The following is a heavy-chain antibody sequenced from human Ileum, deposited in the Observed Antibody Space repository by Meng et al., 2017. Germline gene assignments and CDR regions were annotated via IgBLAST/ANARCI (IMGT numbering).Heavy chain of an antibody. J-gene: IGHJ3*02. CDR1: GYTFTSYY. V-gene: IGHV1-46*01. CDR3: ARDYYGSGSYDDAFDI. Sequence: ASVKVSCKASGYTFTSYYMHWVRQAPGQGLEWMGIINPSGGSTSYAQKFQGRVTMTRDTSTSTVYMELSSLRSEDTAVYYCARDYYGSGSYDDAFDIWGQGTMVTVSS. D-gene: IGHD3-10*01. CDR2: INPSGGST.